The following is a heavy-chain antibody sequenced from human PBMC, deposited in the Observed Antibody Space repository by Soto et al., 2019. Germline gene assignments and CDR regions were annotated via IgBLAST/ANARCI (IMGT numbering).Heavy chain of an antibody. J-gene: IGHJ4*02. Sequence: EVQLVESGGGLVQPGGSVKLSCAASGFNFGVSSMHWVRQASGKGLEWVGRIRSKAKDYATAYAESVKGRFAISRDDLKNTMYLQMSSLRTEDTAMYYCAIEGAGFGQWGQGTLVTVSS. D-gene: IGHD1-26*01. CDR2: IRSKAKDYAT. CDR3: AIEGAGFGQ. CDR1: GFNFGVSS. V-gene: IGHV3-73*01.